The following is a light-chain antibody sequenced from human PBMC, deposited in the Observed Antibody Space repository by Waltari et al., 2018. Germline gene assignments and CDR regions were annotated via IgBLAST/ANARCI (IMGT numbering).Light chain of an antibody. CDR1: SSDVGGYNY. J-gene: IGLJ2*01. V-gene: IGLV2-14*01. Sequence: QSALTQPASVSGSPGQSITIPCTGSSSDVGGYNYLLWLQQHPGKVPKFIIYDVSKRPSGVSDRFSGSKSGNTASLTISGLQAEDEADYYCSSHTASSSLVFGGGTKLTVL. CDR2: DVS. CDR3: SSHTASSSLV.